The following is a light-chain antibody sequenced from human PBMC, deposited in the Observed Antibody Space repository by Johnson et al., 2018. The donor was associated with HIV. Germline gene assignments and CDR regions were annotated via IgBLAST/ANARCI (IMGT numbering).Light chain of an antibody. V-gene: IGLV1-51*01. J-gene: IGLJ1*01. CDR1: NSNIGNNY. Sequence: QSVLTQPPSVSAAPGQKVTISCSGSNSNIGNNYISWYQQLPRTAPKLLIYDTYKRPSGIPDRFSASKSGTSATLGITGLQTGDEAVYYCGTWDSSLNAYVFGTGTKVTVL. CDR3: GTWDSSLNAYV. CDR2: DTY.